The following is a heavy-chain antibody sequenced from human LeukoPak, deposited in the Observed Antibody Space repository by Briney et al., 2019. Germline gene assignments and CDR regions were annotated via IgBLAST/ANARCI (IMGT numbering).Heavy chain of an antibody. D-gene: IGHD2-21*02. CDR1: GFTVNTNY. Sequence: GGSLRLSCAASGFTVNTNYMTWVRQAPGKGLEWVAVIYSGGITYYADSVKGRFTISRDNAKNSLYLQMNSLRAEDTAVYYCAREENCGGDCYSDYWGQGTLVTVSS. CDR2: IYSGGIT. V-gene: IGHV3-53*01. J-gene: IGHJ4*02. CDR3: AREENCGGDCYSDY.